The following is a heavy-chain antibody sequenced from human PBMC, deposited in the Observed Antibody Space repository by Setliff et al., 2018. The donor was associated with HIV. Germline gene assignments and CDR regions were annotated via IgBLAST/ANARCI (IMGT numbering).Heavy chain of an antibody. CDR3: AGKAIFGVVIGNWFDP. J-gene: IGHJ5*02. CDR2: RYTTGST. CDR1: GGSVSSGSYY. V-gene: IGHV4-61*09. D-gene: IGHD3-3*01. Sequence: SETLSLTCTVSGGSVSSGSYYWSWIRQPAGRGLEWIGHRYTTGSTSYNPSLKSRVTISVDTSKNQFSLKLSSVTAADTAVYYCAGKAIFGVVIGNWFDPWGQGTLVTVSS.